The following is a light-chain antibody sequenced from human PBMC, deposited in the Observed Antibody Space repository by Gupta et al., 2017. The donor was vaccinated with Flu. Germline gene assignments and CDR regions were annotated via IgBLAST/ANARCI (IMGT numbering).Light chain of an antibody. V-gene: IGKV3-20*01. CDR1: QSVSRS. Sequence: SCRASQSVSRSIDWYQQKPGQAPRLLIYGSSSRATGIPDRFSGSGSGTDFTLTISRLEPEDFAVYYCQQHDSSPWTFGQGTKVEVK. CDR3: QQHDSSPWT. J-gene: IGKJ1*01. CDR2: GSS.